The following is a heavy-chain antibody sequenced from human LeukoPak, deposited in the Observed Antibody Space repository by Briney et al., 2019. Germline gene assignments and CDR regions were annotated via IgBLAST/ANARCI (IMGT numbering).Heavy chain of an antibody. CDR3: AKLDYYDTH. D-gene: IGHD3-22*01. Sequence: GGSLRLSCAASGFTFSSYAMSWVRQAPGKGLEWVSSITGSSASTYYADSVKGRFTISRDNSKNTLYLQMNSLRAEDMAVYFCAKLDYYDTHWGQGTLVTISS. J-gene: IGHJ4*02. V-gene: IGHV3-23*01. CDR2: ITGSSAST. CDR1: GFTFSSYA.